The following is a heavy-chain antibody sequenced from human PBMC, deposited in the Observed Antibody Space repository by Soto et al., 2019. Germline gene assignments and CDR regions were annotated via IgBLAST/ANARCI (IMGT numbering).Heavy chain of an antibody. CDR1: VFTFSSYC. Sequence: PGGALRRACAASVFTFSSYCMHWVRQAPGKGLAWVSRINSDGRSTSYADSVKGRFTISRDNAKNTLYLQMNSLRAEDTAVYYCARGGVGRYCSSTSCYTWVFDYWGQGTLVPVSS. D-gene: IGHD2-2*02. J-gene: IGHJ4*02. V-gene: IGHV3-74*01. CDR3: ARGGVGRYCSSTSCYTWVFDY. CDR2: INSDGRST.